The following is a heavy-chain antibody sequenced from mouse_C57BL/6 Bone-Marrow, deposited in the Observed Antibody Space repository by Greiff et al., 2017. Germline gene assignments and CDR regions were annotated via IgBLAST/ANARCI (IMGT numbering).Heavy chain of an antibody. V-gene: IGHV14-4*01. CDR1: GFNIKDDY. Sequence: VQLQQSGAELVRPGASVKLSCTASGFNIKDDYMHWVKQRPEQGLEWIGWIDPENGDTEYASKFQGKATITADTSSNTAYLQLSSLTSEDTAVYYCTTRALPIWYFDVWGTGTTVTVSS. J-gene: IGHJ1*03. CDR2: IDPENGDT. CDR3: TTRALPIWYFDV. D-gene: IGHD3-3*01.